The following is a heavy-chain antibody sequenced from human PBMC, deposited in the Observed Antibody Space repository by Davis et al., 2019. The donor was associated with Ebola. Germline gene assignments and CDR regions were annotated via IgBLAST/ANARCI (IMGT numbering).Heavy chain of an antibody. J-gene: IGHJ4*02. CDR2: ISWNSGIL. CDR3: GKDIGLTAEYYFDF. CDR1: GFNFDDYA. V-gene: IGHV3-9*01. D-gene: IGHD2-21*02. Sequence: SPKIPCEASGFNFDDYAMHWVRQVPGKGLEWVSGISWNSGILGYADSVKGRFTISRDNAKNSLYLQMTGLRVEDTAFYYCGKDIGLTAEYYFDFWGQGTLVTVSS.